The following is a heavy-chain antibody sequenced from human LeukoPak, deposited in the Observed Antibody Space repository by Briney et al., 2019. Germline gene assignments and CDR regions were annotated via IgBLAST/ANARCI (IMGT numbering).Heavy chain of an antibody. J-gene: IGHJ4*02. CDR3: ATAYGGYGDY. D-gene: IGHD2-21*01. Sequence: PSETLSLTCAAYGGSFSGYYWSWIRQPPGKGLEWIGEINHSGSTSYNPPLESRVTISVDTSKRQFSLKLSSVTAADTAIYYCATAYGGYGDYWGQGTLVTVSS. CDR2: INHSGST. CDR1: GGSFSGYY. V-gene: IGHV4-34*01.